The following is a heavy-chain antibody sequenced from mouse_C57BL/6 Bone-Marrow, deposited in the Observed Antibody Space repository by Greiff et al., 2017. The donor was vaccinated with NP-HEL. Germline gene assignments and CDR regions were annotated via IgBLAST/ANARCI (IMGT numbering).Heavy chain of an antibody. J-gene: IGHJ2*01. CDR3: ARHGGDY. D-gene: IGHD1-1*02. Sequence: DVMLVESGGDLVKPGGSLKLSCAASGFTFSSYGMSWVRQTPDKRLEWVATISSGGSYTYYLDSVKGRFTISRDNAKNTLYLQMSSLKSEDTAMYYCARHGGDYWGQGTTLTVSS. CDR2: ISSGGSYT. CDR1: GFTFSSYG. V-gene: IGHV5-6*02.